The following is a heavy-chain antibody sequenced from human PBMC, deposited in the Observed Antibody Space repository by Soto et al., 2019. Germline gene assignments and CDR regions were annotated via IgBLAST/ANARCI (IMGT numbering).Heavy chain of an antibody. J-gene: IGHJ4*02. CDR1: GYSFTSYW. Sequence: GESLKISCKGSGYSFTSYWIGWVRQMPGKGLEWMGIIYPGDSDTRYSPSFQGQVTISADKSISTAYLQWSSLKASDTAMYYCARQTYYYDSSGCAQVTPKSSFDYWGQGTLVTVSS. V-gene: IGHV5-51*01. CDR2: IYPGDSDT. D-gene: IGHD3-22*01. CDR3: ARQTYYYDSSGCAQVTPKSSFDY.